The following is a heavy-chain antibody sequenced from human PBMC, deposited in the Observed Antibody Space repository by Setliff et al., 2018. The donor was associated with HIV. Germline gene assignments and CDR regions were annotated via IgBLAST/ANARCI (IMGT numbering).Heavy chain of an antibody. D-gene: IGHD2-15*01. CDR1: GYSFSSHP. CDR3: ARDRCNGIKCYLYNWFDT. Sequence: ASVKVSCKASGYSFSSHPIHWVRQAPGQRPEWMGWIKTDNGDTQYSQKFRDRVTITKDTSADTVYMELSSLRSEDTAVYYCARDRCNGIKCYLYNWFDTWGQGTLVTVSS. CDR2: IKTDNGDT. V-gene: IGHV1-3*04. J-gene: IGHJ5*02.